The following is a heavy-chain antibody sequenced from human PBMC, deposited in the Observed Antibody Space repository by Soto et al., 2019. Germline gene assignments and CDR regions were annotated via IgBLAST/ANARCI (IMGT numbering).Heavy chain of an antibody. D-gene: IGHD3-10*01. J-gene: IGHJ3*02. CDR3: ARGIYYYGSGSYIYDAFDI. V-gene: IGHV1-2*04. CDR1: GYTFTGYY. CDR2: INPNSGGT. Sequence: GASVKVSCKASGYTFTGYYMHWVRQAPGQGLEWMGWINPNSGGTNYAQKFQGWVTTTRDTSISTAYMELSRLRSDDTAVYYCARGIYYYGSGSYIYDAFDIWGQGTMVTVSS.